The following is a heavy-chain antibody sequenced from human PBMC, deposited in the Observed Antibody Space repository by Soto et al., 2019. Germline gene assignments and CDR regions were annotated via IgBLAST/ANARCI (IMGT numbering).Heavy chain of an antibody. J-gene: IGHJ4*02. CDR3: ARPTNRYFDY. Sequence: SETLSLTCNVSGGSMSTGSYFWSWVRQPPGKGLEWIGYVFRSGNINYSPSFKSRVTISIDTSKNQFSLMLKSVTAADTAVYFCARPTNRYFDYWGPGALVTVSS. V-gene: IGHV4-61*01. CDR2: VFRSGNI. CDR1: GGSMSTGSYF.